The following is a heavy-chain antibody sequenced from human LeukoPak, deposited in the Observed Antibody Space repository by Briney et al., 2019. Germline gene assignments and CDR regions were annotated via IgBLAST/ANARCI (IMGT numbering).Heavy chain of an antibody. CDR1: GYTFTSYG. Sequence: EASVKVSCKASGYTFTSYGISWVRQAPGQGLEWMGWISAYNGNTNYAQKLQGRVTMTTDTSTSTAYMELRSLRSDDTAVYYCARDGVTIFGVVIAYNWFDPWGQGTLVTVFS. V-gene: IGHV1-18*01. CDR2: ISAYNGNT. J-gene: IGHJ5*02. D-gene: IGHD3-3*01. CDR3: ARDGVTIFGVVIAYNWFDP.